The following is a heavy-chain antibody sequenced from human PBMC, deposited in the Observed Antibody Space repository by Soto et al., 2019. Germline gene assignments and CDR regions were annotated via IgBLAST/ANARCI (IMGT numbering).Heavy chain of an antibody. D-gene: IGHD6-13*01. J-gene: IGHJ4*02. V-gene: IGHV1-24*01. CDR2: FDPEDGET. CDR1: GYTLTELS. Sequence: ASVKVSCKVSGYTLTELSMHWVRQAPGKGLEWMGGFDPEDGETIYAQKFQGRVTMTEDTSTDTAYMELSSLRSEDTAVYYCATAVVWQQEYTPSVLDDWGQGTLVTVSS. CDR3: ATAVVWQQEYTPSVLDD.